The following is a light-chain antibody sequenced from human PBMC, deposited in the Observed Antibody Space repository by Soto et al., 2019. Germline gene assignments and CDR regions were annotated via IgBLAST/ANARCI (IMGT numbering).Light chain of an antibody. J-gene: IGLJ1*01. CDR1: SSDVGGYHY. Sequence: QAVVTQPASVSGSPGQSITISCTGTSSDVGGYHYVSWYQQHPGKAPKLMIYEVINRPSGVSNRFSGSKSGNTASLTISGLQAEDEADYYCSSYTSISTYVFGPGTKLTVL. CDR2: EVI. V-gene: IGLV2-14*01. CDR3: SSYTSISTYV.